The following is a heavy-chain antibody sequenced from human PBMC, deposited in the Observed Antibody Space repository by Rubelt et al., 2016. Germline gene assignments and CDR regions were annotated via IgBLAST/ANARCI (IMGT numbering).Heavy chain of an antibody. CDR2: IYYSGRT. CDR1: SGPLSSSRYY. CDR3: ARHYCSGGNCYYFNY. J-gene: IGHJ4*02. Sequence: QLHLQESGPGLVQPSETLSLTCAVSSGPLSSSRYYWSWIRPPPGKGLEWIGYIYYSGRTNYNPSLTRRVTILVDTSKNQLSLTLRSVTAADTAVYYCARHYCSGGNCYYFNYWGQGTLVTVSS. D-gene: IGHD2-15*01. V-gene: IGHV4-61*05.